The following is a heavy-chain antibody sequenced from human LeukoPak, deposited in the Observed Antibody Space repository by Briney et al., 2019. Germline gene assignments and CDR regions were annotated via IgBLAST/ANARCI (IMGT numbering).Heavy chain of an antibody. J-gene: IGHJ3*01. D-gene: IGHD1-26*01. CDR3: TWDFV. Sequence: GGSLRLSCEVSGMTVSNAWIHWVRQAPGKGLEWVGRMKGRNSGGTPGYAAPVMGRFTISRDDSKNSLYLQMDSLKDEDGGVYYCTWDFVWGQGTMVTVSS. CDR2: MKGRNSGGTP. CDR1: GMTVSNAW. V-gene: IGHV3-15*01.